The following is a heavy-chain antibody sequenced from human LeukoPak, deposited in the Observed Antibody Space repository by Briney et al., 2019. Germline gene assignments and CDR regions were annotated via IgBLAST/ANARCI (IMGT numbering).Heavy chain of an antibody. CDR3: AREQTGYRPDFYAFDN. Sequence: GGSLRLSCAAAGFTVSSHYMSWVRQAPGKGLEWVSVIYSGGSTYYADSVKGRFAISRDNSKNTLYLQMNSLRAEDTAVYYCAREQTGYRPDFYAFDNWGQGTMVTVSS. J-gene: IGHJ3*02. D-gene: IGHD7-27*01. CDR1: GFTVSSHY. CDR2: IYSGGST. V-gene: IGHV3-66*01.